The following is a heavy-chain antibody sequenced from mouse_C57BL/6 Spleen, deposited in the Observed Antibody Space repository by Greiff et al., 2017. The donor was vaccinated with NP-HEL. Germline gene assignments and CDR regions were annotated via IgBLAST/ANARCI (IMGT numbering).Heavy chain of an antibody. CDR1: GFTFNTYA. CDR3: VGGEYYDYLRIYAMDY. V-gene: IGHV10-3*01. D-gene: IGHD2-4*01. J-gene: IGHJ4*01. CDR2: IRSKSSNYAT. Sequence: GGGLVQPKGSLKLSCAASGFTFNTYAMHWVRQAPGKGLEWVARIRSKSSNYATYYADSVKDRFTISRDDSQSMLYLQMNNLKTEDTAMYYCVGGEYYDYLRIYAMDYGGKRTSVTVSS.